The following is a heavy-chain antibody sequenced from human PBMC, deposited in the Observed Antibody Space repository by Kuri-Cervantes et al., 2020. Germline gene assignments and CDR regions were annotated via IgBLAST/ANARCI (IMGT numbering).Heavy chain of an antibody. Sequence: ASVKVSCKASGYTFTSYDIDWVRQATGQGLEWMGWMNPNSGNTGYAQKFQGRVTMTRNTSISTAYTELSSLRSEDTAVYYCARVGDSSSWYRLSYYYGMDVWGQGTTVTVSS. CDR2: MNPNSGNT. CDR3: ARVGDSSSWYRLSYYYGMDV. CDR1: GYTFTSYD. J-gene: IGHJ6*02. D-gene: IGHD6-13*01. V-gene: IGHV1-8*01.